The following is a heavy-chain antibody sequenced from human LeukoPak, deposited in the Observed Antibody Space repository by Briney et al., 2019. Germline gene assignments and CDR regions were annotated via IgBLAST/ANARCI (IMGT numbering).Heavy chain of an antibody. D-gene: IGHD5-18*01. CDR1: GFTFSGYS. CDR2: LSSSSSYI. CDR3: ARWSWGGYSYGPTAMIFDY. V-gene: IGHV3-21*01. J-gene: IGHJ4*02. Sequence: GGSLRLSCAACGFTFSGYSMNWVRQAPGKGLEWVSSLSSSSSYIYYADSVKGRFTISRDNAKNSLYLQMNSLRAEDTAVYYCARWSWGGYSYGPTAMIFDYWGQGTLVTVSS.